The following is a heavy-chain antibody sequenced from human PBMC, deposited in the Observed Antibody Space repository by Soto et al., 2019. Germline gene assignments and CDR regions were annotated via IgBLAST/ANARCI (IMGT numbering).Heavy chain of an antibody. V-gene: IGHV3-23*01. Sequence: VGSLRLSCAASGFTFSTYPMTWVRQAPGKGLEGVSSISSSGDRTYYTDSVKGRFTISRDNSKNTVYLQMNSLRAEDTAVYYCAKILSTVTSYYYGMDVWGQGTTVTVSS. CDR2: ISSSGDRT. CDR1: GFTFSTYP. D-gene: IGHD4-17*01. CDR3: AKILSTVTSYYYGMDV. J-gene: IGHJ6*02.